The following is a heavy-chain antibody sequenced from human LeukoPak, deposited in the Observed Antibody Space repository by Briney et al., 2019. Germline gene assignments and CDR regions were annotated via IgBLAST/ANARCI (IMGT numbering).Heavy chain of an antibody. CDR2: IKQDGSEK. D-gene: IGHD3-10*01. CDR1: GVTFSSYW. J-gene: IGHJ6*03. CDR3: ARAPGTFGGPTYYMDV. V-gene: IGHV3-7*01. Sequence: PGGSLRLSCAASGVTFSSYWMSWVRQAPGKGLEWVANIKQDGSEKYYVDSVKGRFTFSRDNAKNSLYLQMNSLRAEDTAVYYCARAPGTFGGPTYYMDVWGKGTTVTVSS.